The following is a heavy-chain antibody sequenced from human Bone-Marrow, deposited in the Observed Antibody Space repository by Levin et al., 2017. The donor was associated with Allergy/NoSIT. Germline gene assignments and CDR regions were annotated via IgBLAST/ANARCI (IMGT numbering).Heavy chain of an antibody. CDR2: VYHTGSA. Sequence: SETLSLTCTVSGDSISSDNWWAWVRQSPGKGLEWIGKVYHTGSADYNPPLKTRVTISVDESKNQFTLQLTSLTAADTAVYYCARQNYDIWSGCMDVWGQGTTVTVS. J-gene: IGHJ6*02. CDR3: ARQNYDIWSGCMDV. D-gene: IGHD3-3*01. CDR1: GDSISSDNW. V-gene: IGHV4/OR15-8*01.